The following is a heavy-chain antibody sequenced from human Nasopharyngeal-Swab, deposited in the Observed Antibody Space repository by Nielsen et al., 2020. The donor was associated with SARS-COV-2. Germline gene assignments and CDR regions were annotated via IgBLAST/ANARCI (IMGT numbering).Heavy chain of an antibody. J-gene: IGHJ1*01. CDR3: AKSTGDSSSWYEAEYFQH. V-gene: IGHV3-30*02. D-gene: IGHD6-13*01. CDR2: IWYDGSNK. Sequence: GGSLRLSCAASGFTFSSYGMHWVRQAPGKGLEWVAVIWYDGSNKYYADSVKGRFTISSDNSKNTLYLQMNSLRAEDTAVYYCAKSTGDSSSWYEAEYFQHWGQGTLVTVSS. CDR1: GFTFSSYG.